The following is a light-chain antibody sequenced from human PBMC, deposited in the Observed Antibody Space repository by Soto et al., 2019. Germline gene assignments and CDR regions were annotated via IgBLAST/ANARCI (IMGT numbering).Light chain of an antibody. V-gene: IGLV2-14*01. Sequence: QSVLTQPASVSGSPGQSITISCTGTSSDVGGYNYVSWYQQLPGKAPKLMIYDVNNRPSGVSNRSSGSKSGNTASLTISGLQAEDEADYYCSSYTGSSTFVFGTGTKVTVL. J-gene: IGLJ1*01. CDR3: SSYTGSSTFV. CDR2: DVN. CDR1: SSDVGGYNY.